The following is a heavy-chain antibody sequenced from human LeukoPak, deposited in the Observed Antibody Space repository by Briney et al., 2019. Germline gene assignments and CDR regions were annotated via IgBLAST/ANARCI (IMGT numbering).Heavy chain of an antibody. Sequence: GGSLRLSCVVSGFTFSSYAMHWVRQAPGKGLVWVALISYDGSDKFYADSLKGRFTISRDNSKNTLYLQMNSLRAEDTAVYYCAREGYDWGQGTLVTVSS. V-gene: IGHV3-30*04. CDR1: GFTFSSYA. CDR3: AREGYD. D-gene: IGHD2-15*01. J-gene: IGHJ4*02. CDR2: ISYDGSDK.